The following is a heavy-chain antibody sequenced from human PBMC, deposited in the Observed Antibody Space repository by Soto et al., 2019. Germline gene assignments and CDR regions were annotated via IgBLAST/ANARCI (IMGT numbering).Heavy chain of an antibody. D-gene: IGHD2-2*03. Sequence: SETLSLTPTVSGGSISSYYWRWTQQPPGKGLEWIGNIYYSASTNYNPSLKSRGTISVDTCTNQFPLKLSAVTAADTAVSYCARAFESSGYCSSTSCHKNWFDPWGQGTLVTVS. V-gene: IGHV4-59*01. CDR3: ARAFESSGYCSSTSCHKNWFDP. J-gene: IGHJ5*02. CDR1: GGSISSYY. CDR2: IYYSAST.